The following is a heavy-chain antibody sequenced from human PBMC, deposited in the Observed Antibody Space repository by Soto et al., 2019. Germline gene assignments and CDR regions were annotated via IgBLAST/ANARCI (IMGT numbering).Heavy chain of an antibody. V-gene: IGHV1-69*13. CDR1: GGTFSSYA. CDR3: ATPTPSRGAMITNINLDV. J-gene: IGHJ6*02. CDR2: IIPIFGTA. D-gene: IGHD3-10*01. Sequence: SGKVSCPASGGTFSSYAISWLRQAPGQRLAWMGGIIPIFGTANYAQKFQGRVTITADESTSTAYMELSGLNSDDTAVYYCATPTPSRGAMITNINLDVWGQRTTGTGS.